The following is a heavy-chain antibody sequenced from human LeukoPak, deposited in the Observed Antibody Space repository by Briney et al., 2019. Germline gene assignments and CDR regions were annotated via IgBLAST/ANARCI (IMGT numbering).Heavy chain of an antibody. CDR1: GFTFSSYA. Sequence: GALRLSCAASGFTFSSYAMRWVRQAPGKGLEWVSAISGSGGSTYYADSVKGRFTISRDNSKNTLYLQLNSRRAEDTVVYYCAKTPDIVVVTAITGSFDYWGQGTLVTVSS. J-gene: IGHJ4*02. CDR2: ISGSGGST. D-gene: IGHD2-21*02. CDR3: AKTPDIVVVTAITGSFDY. V-gene: IGHV3-23*01.